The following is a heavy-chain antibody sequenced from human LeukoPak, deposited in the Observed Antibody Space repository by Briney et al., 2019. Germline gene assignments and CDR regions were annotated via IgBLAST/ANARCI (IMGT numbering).Heavy chain of an antibody. CDR2: ITSSSSSI. Sequence: SGGSLRLSCAASGFTFSRYSMNWVRQAPGKGLEWVSYITSSSSSINYAESVRGRFTISRDNAENSLYLQMNSLRAEDTAVYYCARGLQQLVRGFNYYFMDVWGKGTTVTVSS. V-gene: IGHV3-48*01. J-gene: IGHJ6*03. D-gene: IGHD6-13*01. CDR1: GFTFSRYS. CDR3: ARGLQQLVRGFNYYFMDV.